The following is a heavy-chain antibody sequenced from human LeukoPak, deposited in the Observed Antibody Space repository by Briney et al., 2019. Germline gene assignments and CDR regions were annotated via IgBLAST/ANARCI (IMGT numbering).Heavy chain of an antibody. CDR2: IPSDGSNK. Sequence: PGGSLRLSCAATGFTFNTCGMHWVRQAPGKGLEWLAVIPSDGSNKHYADSVKGRFTISRDNSKNTLYLQMNSLRAEDTAIYYCARDPGGSGYSFDSWGQGTLVTVSS. D-gene: IGHD6-19*01. CDR3: ARDPGGSGYSFDS. CDR1: GFTFNTCG. J-gene: IGHJ4*02. V-gene: IGHV3-30*03.